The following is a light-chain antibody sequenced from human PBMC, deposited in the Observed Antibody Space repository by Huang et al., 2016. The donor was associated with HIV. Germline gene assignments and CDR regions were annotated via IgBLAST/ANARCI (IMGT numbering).Light chain of an antibody. CDR2: GAT. Sequence: ETVLTQSPGILSLSPGERATLSCRASQRVSTDYLACYQQKPGQAPRLLIHGATVRATGIPDRFSGSGSGTDFTLTINRLEPEDFALYYCQQYGNSPLTFGGGTEVEIK. CDR3: QQYGNSPLT. CDR1: QRVSTDY. V-gene: IGKV3-20*01. J-gene: IGKJ4*01.